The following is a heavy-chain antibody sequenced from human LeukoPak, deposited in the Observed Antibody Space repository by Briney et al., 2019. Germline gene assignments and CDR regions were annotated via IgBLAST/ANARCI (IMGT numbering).Heavy chain of an antibody. V-gene: IGHV4-30-2*01. J-gene: IGHJ5*02. D-gene: IGHD2-2*01. CDR3: ARSKAHLSTSWYGSWFDP. CDR2: IYHSGST. Sequence: SETLSLTCIVSGGSISSGGYYWSWIRQPPGKGLEWIGYIYHSGSTYYNPSLRSRVTISLDTSKNQLSLKLSSATAADTAVYYCARSKAHLSTSWYGSWFDPWGQGTLVTVSS. CDR1: GGSISSGGYY.